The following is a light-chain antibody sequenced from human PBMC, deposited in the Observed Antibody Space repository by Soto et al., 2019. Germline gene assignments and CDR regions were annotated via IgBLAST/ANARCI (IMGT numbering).Light chain of an antibody. V-gene: IGKV4-1*01. CDR2: HAS. CDR1: QSVLYSSNNKNY. J-gene: IGKJ1*01. Sequence: IVVTQSPDSLAVSLGERATINCKSSQSVLYSSNNKNYLAWYQQKPGTAPKVLIYHASNLQSGVPSRFSGSGSGTEFTLTISSLQPDDFATYYCQQYNSYSFGQGTKVDIK. CDR3: QQYNSYS.